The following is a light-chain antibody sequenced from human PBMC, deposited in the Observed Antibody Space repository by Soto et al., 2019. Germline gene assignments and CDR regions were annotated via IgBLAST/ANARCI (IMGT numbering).Light chain of an antibody. CDR3: GADHGSGSNFVYV. J-gene: IGLJ1*01. CDR1: SGYSNYN. Sequence: QPVLTQPPPASASLGASVTLTCTLNSGYSNYNVDWYQQRPGKGPRFVMRVGTGGIVGSKGDGIPDRFSVLGSGLNRYLTIKNIQEEDESDYYCGADHGSGSNFVYVFGTGTKVTVL. V-gene: IGLV9-49*01. CDR2: VGTGGIVG.